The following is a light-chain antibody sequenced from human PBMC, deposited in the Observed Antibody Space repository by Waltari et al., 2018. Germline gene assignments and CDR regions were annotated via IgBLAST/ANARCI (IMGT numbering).Light chain of an antibody. CDR3: QKYNSPPGT. CDR1: QGINNY. Sequence: DIQMTQSPSSLSASVGDSVTIPFRASQGINNYLAWYQQKPGKVPKLLIYAASTLQSGVPSRFSGSGSGTDFTLTISSLQPEDVATYFCQKYNSPPGTFGQGTKVEIK. CDR2: AAS. V-gene: IGKV1-27*01. J-gene: IGKJ1*01.